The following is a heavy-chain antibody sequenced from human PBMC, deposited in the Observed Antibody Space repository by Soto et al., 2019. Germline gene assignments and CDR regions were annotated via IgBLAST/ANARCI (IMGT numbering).Heavy chain of an antibody. Sequence: QVQLVQSGAEVKKPGASVKVSCQASGYTFTNYAISWVRQAPGQGLEWMGWISASTRNTDQAQNFQGRVTMTIDTSTNTANMELMSLRSADTAVYYCARCYCSVGSCYACWHFDLWGRGTLVTVSS. CDR2: ISASTRNT. V-gene: IGHV1-18*01. J-gene: IGHJ2*01. CDR3: ARCYCSVGSCYACWHFDL. D-gene: IGHD2-15*01. CDR1: GYTFTNYA.